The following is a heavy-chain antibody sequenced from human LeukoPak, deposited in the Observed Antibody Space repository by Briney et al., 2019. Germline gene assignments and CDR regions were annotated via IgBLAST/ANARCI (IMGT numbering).Heavy chain of an antibody. V-gene: IGHV4-4*02. J-gene: IGHJ5*02. CDR1: GDSISSHKW. CDR3: AREPYSSGWSDWFDP. CDR2: IYHSGST. Sequence: SETLSLTCTVSGDSISSHKWWWCWVRQPPGKGLEWIGEIYHSGSTSYNPSLKSRVTMSVDTSKNQLFLKLNSVTAADTAVYYCAREPYSSGWSDWFDPWGQGTLVTVSS. D-gene: IGHD6-19*01.